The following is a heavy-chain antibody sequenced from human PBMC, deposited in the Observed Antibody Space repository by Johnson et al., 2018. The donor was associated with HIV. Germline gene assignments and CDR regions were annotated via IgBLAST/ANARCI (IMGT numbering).Heavy chain of an antibody. V-gene: IGHV3-30*04. D-gene: IGHD4-17*01. CDR2: ISYDGSNK. CDR3: ARGWVGSTVTTSAGAFDI. Sequence: QVQLVESGGGVVQPGRSLRLSCAASGFTLSSYAMHWVRQAPGKGLEWVAVISYDGSNKYYADSVKGRFTISRDNSKNTLDLQMNSLRAEDTAVYYCARGWVGSTVTTSAGAFDIWGQGTMVTVSS. CDR1: GFTLSSYA. J-gene: IGHJ3*02.